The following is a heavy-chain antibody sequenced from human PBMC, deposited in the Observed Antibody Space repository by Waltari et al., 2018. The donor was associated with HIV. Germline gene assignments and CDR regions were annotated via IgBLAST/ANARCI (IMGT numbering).Heavy chain of an antibody. V-gene: IGHV4-38-2*02. CDR3: ARAASQDYYDSSGYRDPDAFDI. CDR2: IYHSGST. J-gene: IGHJ3*02. Sequence: QVQLQESGPGLVKPSETLSLTCTVSGYSISSGYYWGWTRQPPGKGLEWIGSIYHSGSTYYNPSLKSRVTISVDTSKNQFSLKLSAVTAADTAVYYCARAASQDYYDSSGYRDPDAFDIWGQGTMVTVSS. D-gene: IGHD3-22*01. CDR1: GYSISSGYY.